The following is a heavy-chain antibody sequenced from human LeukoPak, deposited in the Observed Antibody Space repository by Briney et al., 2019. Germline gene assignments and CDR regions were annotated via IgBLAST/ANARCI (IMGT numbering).Heavy chain of an antibody. Sequence: SQTLSLTCAISGDSVSSNSAAWTWIRQSPSRGLKWLGRTYYRSKWYNDYEVSVQSRITINPDTSKNQFSLQLNSEKPGDTAVYYCARGRVTTIANYYYYYIDVWGKGTTVTVSS. V-gene: IGHV6-1*01. CDR2: TYYRSKWYN. J-gene: IGHJ6*03. D-gene: IGHD4-17*01. CDR1: GDSVSSNSAA. CDR3: ARGRVTTIANYYYYYIDV.